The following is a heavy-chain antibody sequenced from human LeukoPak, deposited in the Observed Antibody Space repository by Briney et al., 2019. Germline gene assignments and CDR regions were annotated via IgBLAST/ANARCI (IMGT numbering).Heavy chain of an antibody. CDR1: GFTVSSNY. CDR3: ARERGRYSSGWDYYFDY. Sequence: GGSLRLSCAASGFTVSSNYMSWVRQAPGKGLEWVSVIYSGGSTYYADSVKGRFTISRDNSKNTLYLQMNSPRAEDTAVYYCARERGRYSSGWDYYFDYWGQGTLVTVSS. D-gene: IGHD6-19*01. J-gene: IGHJ4*02. V-gene: IGHV3-53*01. CDR2: IYSGGST.